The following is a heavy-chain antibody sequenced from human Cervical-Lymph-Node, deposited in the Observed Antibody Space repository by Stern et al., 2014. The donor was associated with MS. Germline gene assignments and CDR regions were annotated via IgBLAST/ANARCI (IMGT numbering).Heavy chain of an antibody. CDR2: IDHGSDAT. CDR1: GYRFSTFY. V-gene: IGHV1-2*06. J-gene: IGHJ4*02. D-gene: IGHD3-16*02. Sequence: GQLVQSGAEVKKPGASVKVSCKASGYRFSTFYLHWLRQAPGQGLQWIGRIDHGSDATNSSQWFHVRLTMTRDRSSTTAYLELSGLRSDDTAVYYCARIYCSGDECYHSFDTWGQGTLVPVAS. CDR3: ARIYCSGDECYHSFDT.